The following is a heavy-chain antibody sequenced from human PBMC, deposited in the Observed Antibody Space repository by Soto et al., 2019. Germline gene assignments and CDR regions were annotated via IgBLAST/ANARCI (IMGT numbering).Heavy chain of an antibody. CDR1: GFTFSRYE. D-gene: IGHD3-3*01. V-gene: IGHV3-48*03. J-gene: IGHJ6*02. CDR2: ISSSGSTI. CDR3: AREGHDFWSGRHYYYGMDV. Sequence: PGGSLRLSSAASGFTFSRYEMNWVRQAPGKGLEWVSYISSSGSTIYYADSVKGRFTISRDNAKNSLYLQMNSLRAEDTAVYYCAREGHDFWSGRHYYYGMDVWGQGTTVTVSS.